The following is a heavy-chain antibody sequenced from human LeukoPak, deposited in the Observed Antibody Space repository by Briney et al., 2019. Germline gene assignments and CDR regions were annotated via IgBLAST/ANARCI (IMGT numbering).Heavy chain of an antibody. J-gene: IGHJ1*01. V-gene: IGHV4-34*01. CDR2: INHSGST. CDR1: GGSFSGYY. Sequence: SETLSLTCAVYGGSFSGYYWSWIRQPPGKGLEWIGEINHSGSTNYNPSLKSRVTISVDTSKNQFSLKLSSVTAADTVVYYCARGPRYFQHWGQGTLVTVSS. CDR3: ARGPRYFQH.